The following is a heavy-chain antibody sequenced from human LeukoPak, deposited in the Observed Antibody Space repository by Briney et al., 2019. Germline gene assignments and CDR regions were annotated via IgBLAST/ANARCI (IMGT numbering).Heavy chain of an antibody. V-gene: IGHV3-7*01. CDR1: GSTFSSHW. D-gene: IGHD2-2*01. CDR3: ARIDIAVASAFILGAFGI. CDR2: IKGDGSET. Sequence: PGGSLRLSCTGSGSTFSSHWMSWVRQAPGRGLEWVANIKGDGSETYYLDSVKGRFTISRDNAKNSLYLQMNSLRAEDTAVYYCARIDIAVASAFILGAFGIWGQGTMVTVSS. J-gene: IGHJ3*02.